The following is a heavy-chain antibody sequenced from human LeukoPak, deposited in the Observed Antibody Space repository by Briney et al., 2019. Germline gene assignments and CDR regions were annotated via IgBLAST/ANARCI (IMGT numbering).Heavy chain of an antibody. D-gene: IGHD3-22*01. V-gene: IGHV4-59*08. CDR3: ARLGYYDSSGYNY. CDR2: IYYSGST. J-gene: IGHJ4*02. Sequence: SETLSLTCTVSGGSISSYYWSWIRQPPGKGLEWIGYIYYSGSTNYNPSLKSRVTISVDTSKNQFSLKLSSVTAADTAVYYCARLGYYDSSGYNYWGQGTLVTISS. CDR1: GGSISSYY.